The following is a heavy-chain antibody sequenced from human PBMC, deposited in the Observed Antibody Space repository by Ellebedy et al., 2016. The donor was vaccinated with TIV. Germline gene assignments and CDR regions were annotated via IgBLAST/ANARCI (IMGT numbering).Heavy chain of an antibody. V-gene: IGHV4-34*01. J-gene: IGHJ1*01. D-gene: IGHD6-13*01. CDR2: INHSGST. CDR3: ARGPSSRWYMAEYFQH. CDR1: GFTVSSNY. Sequence: SCAASGFTVSSNYLSWVRQPPGKVLEWIGEINHSGSTNYNPSLKSRVTIAVDTSKNQFSLKLSSVTAADTEVYYCARGPSSRWYMAEYFQHWGQGTLVTVSS.